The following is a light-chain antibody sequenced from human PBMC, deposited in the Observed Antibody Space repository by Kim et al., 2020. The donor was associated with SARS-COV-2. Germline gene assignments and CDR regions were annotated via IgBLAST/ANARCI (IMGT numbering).Light chain of an antibody. CDR3: QQLNSYPYT. Sequence: SAAVGDKVTSTCRASQDVNTVVAGYQQKRGKAPRLLIYGASTLQSGVTSRFSGYGSGTEFTLTITSPQPEDVATYYCQQLNSYPYTFGQGTKLEI. CDR1: QDVNTV. J-gene: IGKJ2*01. V-gene: IGKV1-9*01. CDR2: GAS.